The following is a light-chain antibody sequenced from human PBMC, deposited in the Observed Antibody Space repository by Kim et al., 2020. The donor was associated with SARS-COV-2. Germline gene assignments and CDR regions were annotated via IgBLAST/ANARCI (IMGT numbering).Light chain of an antibody. Sequence: SYELTQPPSVSVSPGQTASITCSGDKLGDKYASWYQQKPGQSPVLVIFRDSRRPSGIPERFSGSNSGNTATLTISGTQAMDEADYYCQAWDSSIFVFGSGTQLTVL. J-gene: IGLJ1*01. CDR1: KLGDKY. CDR2: RDS. CDR3: QAWDSSIFV. V-gene: IGLV3-1*01.